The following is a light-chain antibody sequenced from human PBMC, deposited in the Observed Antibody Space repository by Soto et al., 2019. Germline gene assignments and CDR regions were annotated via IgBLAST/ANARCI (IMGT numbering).Light chain of an antibody. CDR1: QGISSY. CDR3: QQLNSYPVT. V-gene: IGKV1-9*01. J-gene: IGKJ3*01. CDR2: AAS. Sequence: DIQLTQSPSFLSASVGDRVTITCRASQGISSYLAWYQQKPGKAPKLLIYAASTLQSGVPSRFSGSGSGTEFTLTISSLQPEDFVTYYCQQLNSYPVTFGPGTKVDIK.